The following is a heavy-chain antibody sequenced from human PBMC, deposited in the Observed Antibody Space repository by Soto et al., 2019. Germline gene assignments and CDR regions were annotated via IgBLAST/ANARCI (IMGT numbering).Heavy chain of an antibody. CDR1: GFTFSYYA. J-gene: IGHJ3*02. V-gene: IGHV3-48*02. D-gene: IGHD1-26*01. CDR3: ARDHYYAFDI. CDR2: FGITGKSG. Sequence: GGSLRLSCVASGFTFSYYAMNWVRQAPGKGLEWVSWFGITGKSGDYADSVKGRFTTSRDNARNSVHLQMSSLRDEDTAVYYCARDHYYAFDIWGQGTMVTVSS.